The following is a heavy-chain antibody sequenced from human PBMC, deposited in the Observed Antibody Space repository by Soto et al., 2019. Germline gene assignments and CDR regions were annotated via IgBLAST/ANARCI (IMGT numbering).Heavy chain of an antibody. D-gene: IGHD1-1*01. CDR1: GFTFSSYS. CDR3: AREGVGITQARDYYYYMDV. CDR2: ISSGSSTI. Sequence: GGSLRLSCAASGFTFSSYSMNWVRQAPGKGLEWVSYISSGSSTISYADSVKGRFTISRDNAKNSLYLQMNSLRAEDTAVYYCAREGVGITQARDYYYYMDVWGKGTTVTVSS. J-gene: IGHJ6*03. V-gene: IGHV3-48*01.